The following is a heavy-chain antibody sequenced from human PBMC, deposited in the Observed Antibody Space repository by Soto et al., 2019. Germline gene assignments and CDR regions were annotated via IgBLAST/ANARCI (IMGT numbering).Heavy chain of an antibody. CDR2: IYFNGNT. J-gene: IGHJ4*02. CDR1: GVSISDTSYY. CDR3: ARQGSY. Sequence: QLQLQEWGPGLVKPSETLSLTCNVSGVSISDTSYYWGWIRQPPGKGLEWIGTIYFNGNTFYNPSLKSRLTISVDTSKNQISLRLTSVTAADTAVYYCARQGSYWGQGTLVAVPS. V-gene: IGHV4-39*01.